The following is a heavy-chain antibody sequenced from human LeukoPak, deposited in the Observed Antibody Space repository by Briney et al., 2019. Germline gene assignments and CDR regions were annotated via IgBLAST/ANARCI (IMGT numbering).Heavy chain of an antibody. V-gene: IGHV3-15*01. J-gene: IGHJ4*02. CDR1: GFRVSDYY. CDR3: TTSPLLLWSYY. Sequence: GGSLRLSCAVSGFRVSDYYMSWVRQAPGKGLEWVGRIKSKTDGGTTDYAAPVKGRFTISRDDSKNTLYLQMNSLKTEDTAVYYCTTSPLLLWSYYWGQGTLVTVSS. D-gene: IGHD3-10*01. CDR2: IKSKTDGGTT.